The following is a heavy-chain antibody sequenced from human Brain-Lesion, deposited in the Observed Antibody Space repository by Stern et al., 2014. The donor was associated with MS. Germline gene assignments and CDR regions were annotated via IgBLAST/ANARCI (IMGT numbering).Heavy chain of an antibody. CDR1: GFTYTDYW. CDR3: AKHLAERPFDY. CDR2: ISNDENHK. J-gene: IGHJ4*02. D-gene: IGHD1-1*01. V-gene: IGHV3-30*18. Sequence: VQLVESGGGLVQPGGSLRLSCAASGFTYTDYWMSWVRQAPGKGPEWVAVISNDENHKYYAGSVKDRFTISRDNSKNTLYLQMNSLRVEDTAVYYCAKHLAERPFDYWGQGTLVTVSS.